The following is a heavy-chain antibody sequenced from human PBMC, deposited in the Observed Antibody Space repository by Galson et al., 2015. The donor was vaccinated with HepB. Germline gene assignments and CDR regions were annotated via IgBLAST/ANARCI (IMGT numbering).Heavy chain of an antibody. D-gene: IGHD4-17*01. V-gene: IGHV1-24*01. J-gene: IGHJ4*02. CDR2: FDPEDGET. CDR3: ATPNHDFDTVTTYFDY. Sequence: SVKVSCKVSGYTLTELSMHWVRQAPGKGLEWMGGFDPEDGETIYAQKFQGRVTMTEDTSTDTAYMELSSLRSEDTAVYYCATPNHDFDTVTTYFDYWGQGTLVTVSS. CDR1: GYTLTELS.